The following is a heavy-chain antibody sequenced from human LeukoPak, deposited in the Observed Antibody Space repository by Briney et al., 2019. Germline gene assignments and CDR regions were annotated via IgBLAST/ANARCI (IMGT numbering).Heavy chain of an antibody. CDR3: ARAMTTVTLYYYYYMDV. V-gene: IGHV3-53*01. CDR2: IYSGGSA. D-gene: IGHD4-17*01. CDR1: GFTVSSNY. J-gene: IGHJ6*03. Sequence: GGSLRLSCAASGFTVSSNYMSWVRQAPGKGLEWVSVIYSGGSAYYADSVKGRFTISRDNSKNTLYLQMNSLRAEDTAVYYCARAMTTVTLYYYYYMDVWGKGTTVTVSS.